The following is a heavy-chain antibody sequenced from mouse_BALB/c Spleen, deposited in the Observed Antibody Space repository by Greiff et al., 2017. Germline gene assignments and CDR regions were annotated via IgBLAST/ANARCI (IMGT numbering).Heavy chain of an antibody. D-gene: IGHD1-1*01. CDR3: ARDQDYYGAWFAY. Sequence: EVKLVESGGGLVKPGGSLKLSCAASGFAFSSYDMSWVRQTPEKRLEWVAYISSGGGSTYYPDTVKGRFTISRDNAKNTLYLQMSSLKSEDTAMYYCARDQDYYGAWFAYWGQGTLVTVSA. J-gene: IGHJ3*01. CDR2: ISSGGGST. CDR1: GFAFSSYD. V-gene: IGHV5-12-1*01.